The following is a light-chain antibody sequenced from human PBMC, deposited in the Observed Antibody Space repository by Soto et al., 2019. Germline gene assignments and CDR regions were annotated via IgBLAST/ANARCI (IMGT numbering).Light chain of an antibody. CDR1: QSVLYSSNSKNY. Sequence: DIVMTQSPDSLDVSLGERATINCKSSQSVLYSSNSKNYLAWYQQKPGQAPRLLIYWVSTRESGVPDRFSGSGSGTDFTLTISSLQAEDVAVYYCQQYYGTPWTFGQGTKVEIK. V-gene: IGKV4-1*01. CDR3: QQYYGTPWT. CDR2: WVS. J-gene: IGKJ1*01.